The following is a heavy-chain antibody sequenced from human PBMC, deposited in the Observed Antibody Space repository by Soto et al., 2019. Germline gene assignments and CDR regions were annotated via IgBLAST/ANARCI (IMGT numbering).Heavy chain of an antibody. V-gene: IGHV1-69*13. Sequence: SVKVSCKASGGTFSSYAISWVRQAPGQGLEWMGGIIPIFGTANYAQKFQGRVTITADESTSTAYMELSSLRSEDTAVYYCARMSRVGIAVADNLDPGWFDPWGQGTLVTVSS. D-gene: IGHD6-19*01. CDR3: ARMSRVGIAVADNLDPGWFDP. J-gene: IGHJ5*02. CDR2: IIPIFGTA. CDR1: GGTFSSYA.